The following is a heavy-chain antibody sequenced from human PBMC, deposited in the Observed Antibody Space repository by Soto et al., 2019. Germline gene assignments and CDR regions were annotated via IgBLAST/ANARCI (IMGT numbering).Heavy chain of an antibody. CDR2: IYYSGST. Sequence: PSETLSLTCTVSGVSISSYCWSWIRQPPGRGLEWIGYIYYSGSTNYNPSLKSRVTISVDTSKNQFSLKLSSVTAADTAVYYCARLGSGSYYNLHFDYWGQGTLVTVSS. V-gene: IGHV4-59*08. CDR1: GVSISSYC. CDR3: ARLGSGSYYNLHFDY. J-gene: IGHJ4*02. D-gene: IGHD3-10*01.